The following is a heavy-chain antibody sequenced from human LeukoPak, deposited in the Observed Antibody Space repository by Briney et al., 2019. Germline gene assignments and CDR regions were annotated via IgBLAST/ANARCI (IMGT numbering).Heavy chain of an antibody. D-gene: IGHD3-3*01. J-gene: IGHJ3*02. CDR1: GGSISSGSYY. CDR3: ARGGNLEWLLVEAFDI. CDR2: IYTSGST. Sequence: SETLSLTCTVSGGSISSGSYYWSWIRQPAGKGLEWIGRIYTSGSTNYNPSLKSRVTISVDTSKNQFSLKLSSVTAADTAVYYCARGGNLEWLLVEAFDIWGQGTMVSVSS. V-gene: IGHV4-61*02.